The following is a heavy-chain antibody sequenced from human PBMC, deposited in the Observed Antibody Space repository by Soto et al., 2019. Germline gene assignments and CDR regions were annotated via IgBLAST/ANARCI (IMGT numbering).Heavy chain of an antibody. J-gene: IGHJ3*02. CDR2: MNPNSGNT. D-gene: IGHD3-3*01. V-gene: IGHV1-8*01. Sequence: SVKVSCKASGYTFTSYDINWVRQATGQGLEWMGWMNPNSGNTGYAQKFQGRVTMTRNTSISTAYMELSSLRSEDTAVYYCARGIMDSSAIRYLEWLSDDAFDIWGQGTMVIVSS. CDR1: GYTFTSYD. CDR3: ARGIMDSSAIRYLEWLSDDAFDI.